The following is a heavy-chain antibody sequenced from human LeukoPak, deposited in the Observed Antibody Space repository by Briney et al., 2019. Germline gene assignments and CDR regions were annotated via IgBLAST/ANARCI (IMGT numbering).Heavy chain of an antibody. CDR1: GGSFSGYY. CDR3: ASGYSSTWYPQH. J-gene: IGHJ1*01. V-gene: IGHV4-34*01. CDR2: INHSGRI. D-gene: IGHD6-13*01. Sequence: SETLSLTCAVYGGSFSGYYCSWLRQPPGKGLEWIGEINHSGRINYNTSLKSRVTISLDTSKNQFSLKLSSVTAADTAVYYCASGYSSTWYPQHWGQGTLVTVSS.